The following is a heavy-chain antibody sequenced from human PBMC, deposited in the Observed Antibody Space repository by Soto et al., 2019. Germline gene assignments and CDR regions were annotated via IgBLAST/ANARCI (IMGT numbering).Heavy chain of an antibody. Sequence: GGSLRLSCAASGFTFSSYAMHWVRQAPGKGLEYVSAISSNGGSTYYADSVKGRFTISRDNSKNTLYLQMGSLRAEDVAVYYCAREGSSDAFDIWGQGTMVTVSS. CDR1: GFTFSSYA. CDR2: ISSNGGST. D-gene: IGHD3-10*01. V-gene: IGHV3-64*02. CDR3: AREGSSDAFDI. J-gene: IGHJ3*02.